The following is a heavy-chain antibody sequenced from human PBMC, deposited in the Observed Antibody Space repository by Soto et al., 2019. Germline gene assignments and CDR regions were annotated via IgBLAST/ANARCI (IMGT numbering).Heavy chain of an antibody. V-gene: IGHV1-46*01. CDR3: AIAPRRATIDDY. J-gene: IGHJ4*02. CDR1: GYNFTTYY. Sequence: QVQLVQSGAEVKKPGASVKVSCKTSGYNFTTYYIPWVRQAPGQGLEWMGMIVPTGGSATYTQMFQGRVTITRDTSASTVCMELSSLKSDDTAVYYCAIAPRRATIDDYWGQGTLFTVSS. CDR2: IVPTGGSA.